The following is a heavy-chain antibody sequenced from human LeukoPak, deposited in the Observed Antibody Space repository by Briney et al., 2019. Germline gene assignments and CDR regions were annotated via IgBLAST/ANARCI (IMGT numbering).Heavy chain of an antibody. D-gene: IGHD3-10*01. CDR2: IKHSGST. V-gene: IGHV4-34*01. Sequence: SETLCLTCAVYGGSFSGYSWSWIREPPGKGLEWIGEIKHSGSTNYNPSLKSRVTISVDTSKNQLSLKLSCVTAADTAVYYCARGPLWFGELFHDYWGQGTLVTVSS. J-gene: IGHJ4*02. CDR3: ARGPLWFGELFHDY. CDR1: GGSFSGYS.